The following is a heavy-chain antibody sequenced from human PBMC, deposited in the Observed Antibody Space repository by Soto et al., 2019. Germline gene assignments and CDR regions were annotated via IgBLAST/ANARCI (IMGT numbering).Heavy chain of an antibody. CDR2: ISSSGSTI. Sequence: PGGSLRRSCAASGFTFSSYEMNWVRQAPGKGLEWVSYISSSGSTIYYADSVKGRFTISSDNAKNSLYLQMNSLRAEDTAVYYCARDRGNGMDVWGQGTTVTVSS. CDR1: GFTFSSYE. V-gene: IGHV3-48*03. J-gene: IGHJ6*02. D-gene: IGHD3-10*01. CDR3: ARDRGNGMDV.